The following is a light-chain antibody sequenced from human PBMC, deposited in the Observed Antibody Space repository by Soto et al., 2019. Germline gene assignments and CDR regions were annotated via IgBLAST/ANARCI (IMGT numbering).Light chain of an antibody. V-gene: IGLV2-8*01. CDR2: EVN. CDR1: SSDVGDYNY. Sequence: QSALTQPPSASGSPGQSVTISCTGTSSDVGDYNYVSWYQQHPGKAPKLMIYEVNKRPSGVPDRFSGSKSGNTDSLTVSGLPAEDEADYYCSSYAGYSNLVFGGGTKLTVL. J-gene: IGLJ2*01. CDR3: SSYAGYSNLV.